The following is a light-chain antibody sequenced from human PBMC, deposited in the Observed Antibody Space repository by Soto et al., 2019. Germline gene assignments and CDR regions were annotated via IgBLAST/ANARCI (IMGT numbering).Light chain of an antibody. CDR1: ANDVGGHNY. V-gene: IGLV2-11*01. Sequence: QSALTQPRSVSGSPGQSATISCTGTANDVGGHNYVSWYQQHPGEAPKLLIYDVTERPSGAPDRFSGSKSGNTASLTISGLQTEDEADYYCYSYAGTYTFVFGTGTKVTVL. CDR2: DVT. CDR3: YSYAGTYTFV. J-gene: IGLJ1*01.